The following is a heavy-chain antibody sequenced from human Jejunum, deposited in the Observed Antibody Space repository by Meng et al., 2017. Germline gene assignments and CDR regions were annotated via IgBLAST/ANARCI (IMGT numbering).Heavy chain of an antibody. J-gene: IGHJ6*02. CDR1: GFTFNIYG. Sequence: GGSLRLSCGASGFTFNIYGMHWVRQAPGKGLEWVAVIWYDGSKEYYADSVKGRFTISRDNPKNTLYLQMNSLRADDTAVYYFARIGQPYDYWSGYWTYHYYGMDVWGQGTTVTVSS. CDR3: ARIGQPYDYWSGYWTYHYYGMDV. V-gene: IGHV3-33*01. CDR2: IWYDGSKE. D-gene: IGHD3-3*01.